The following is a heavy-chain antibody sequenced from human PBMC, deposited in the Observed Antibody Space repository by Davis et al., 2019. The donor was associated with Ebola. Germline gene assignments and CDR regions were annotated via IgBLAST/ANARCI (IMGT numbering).Heavy chain of an antibody. CDR2: IDPSDSYT. V-gene: IGHV5-10-1*01. CDR3: ARARRYCSGGSCYPRDAFDI. Sequence: KVSCKASGYSFTSYWITWVRQMPGKGLEWMGRIDPSDSYTNYSPSFQGHVTISADKSISTAYLQWSSLKASDTAMYYCARARRYCSGGSCYPRDAFDIWGQGTMVTVSS. J-gene: IGHJ3*02. CDR1: GYSFTSYW. D-gene: IGHD2-15*01.